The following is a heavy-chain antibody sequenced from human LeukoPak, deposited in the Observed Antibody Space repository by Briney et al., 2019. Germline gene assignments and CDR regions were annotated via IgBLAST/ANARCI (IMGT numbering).Heavy chain of an antibody. Sequence: PGGSLRLSCAASGFTFSSYNMNWVRQAPGKGLEWVSYISSSSSTIYYADSVKGRFTISRDNAKNSLYLQMNSLRAKDTAVYYCARDLGETGMDYWGQGTLVTVSS. CDR3: ARDLGETGMDY. CDR1: GFTFSSYN. D-gene: IGHD3-10*01. CDR2: ISSSSSTI. V-gene: IGHV3-48*01. J-gene: IGHJ4*02.